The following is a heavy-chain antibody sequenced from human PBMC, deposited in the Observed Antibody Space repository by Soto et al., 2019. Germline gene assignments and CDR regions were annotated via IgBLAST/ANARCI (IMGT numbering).Heavy chain of an antibody. V-gene: IGHV5-51*01. Sequence: GESLKISCKGSGYSFTNYWIGWVRQMPGKGLEWMGIIYPGDSDVRYNPSIQDEVTISADKSITTAYLQWSSLKASDTAMYYCARLGAPPAPGFVPHWGQGTLVTVSS. CDR2: IYPGDSDV. CDR1: GYSFTNYW. CDR3: ARLGAPPAPGFVPH. J-gene: IGHJ4*02. D-gene: IGHD3-10*01.